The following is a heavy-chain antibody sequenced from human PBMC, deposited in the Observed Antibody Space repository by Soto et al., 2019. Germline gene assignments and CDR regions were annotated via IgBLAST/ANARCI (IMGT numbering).Heavy chain of an antibody. D-gene: IGHD4-17*01. Sequence: EVQLLESGGGLVQPGGSLRLSCAASGFSFSTYAMTWVRQAPGKGLEWVSAISGSGGSTYHADSVKGRFTISRDNSKNTLYLPMNSLRAEDTAVYYCAKTKGTVSTSFDLWGRGTLVTVSS. CDR3: AKTKGTVSTSFDL. CDR2: ISGSGGST. J-gene: IGHJ2*01. CDR1: GFSFSTYA. V-gene: IGHV3-23*01.